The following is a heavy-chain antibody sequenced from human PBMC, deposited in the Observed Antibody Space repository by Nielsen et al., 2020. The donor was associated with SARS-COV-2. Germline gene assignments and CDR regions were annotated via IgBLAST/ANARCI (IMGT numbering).Heavy chain of an antibody. D-gene: IGHD2-21*01. CDR3: AKGAVDAEYFQH. CDR1: GFTFSSYA. J-gene: IGHJ1*01. V-gene: IGHV3-23*01. Sequence: GESLKISCAASGFTFSSYAMSWVRQAPGKGLEWVSGISGSDDRTFYADSVKGRFTISRDNSKNTLYLQMNSLRAEDTAVYYCAKGAVDAEYFQHWGQGTLVTVSS. CDR2: ISGSDDRT.